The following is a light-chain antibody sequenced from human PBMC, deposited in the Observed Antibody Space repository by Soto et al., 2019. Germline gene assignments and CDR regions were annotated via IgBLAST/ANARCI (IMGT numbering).Light chain of an antibody. CDR3: QQRGNWPPTWT. Sequence: IVSTHAPVTLSLSPWEIATLSCRASQSVVTNSLAWYQQKPGQAPRLIIYGASIRATGIPARFSGSWSGTDFTLTINGLEPEDSAVYYCQQRGNWPPTWTFGQGTKVDIK. V-gene: IGKV3-11*01. J-gene: IGKJ1*01. CDR1: QSVVTNS. CDR2: GAS.